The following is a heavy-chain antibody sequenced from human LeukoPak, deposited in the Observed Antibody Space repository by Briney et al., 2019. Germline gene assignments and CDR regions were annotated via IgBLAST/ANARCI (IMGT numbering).Heavy chain of an antibody. Sequence: SETLSLTCTVSGGSISSGDYYWSWIRQPPGKGLEWIGYIYTSGSTNYNPSLKSRVTMSVDTSKNQFSRKLSSVTAADTAVYYCARDRPYYDFWSGDIGDYWGQGTLVTVSS. CDR2: IYTSGST. CDR1: GGSISSGDYY. V-gene: IGHV4-61*08. J-gene: IGHJ4*02. D-gene: IGHD3-3*01. CDR3: ARDRPYYDFWSGDIGDY.